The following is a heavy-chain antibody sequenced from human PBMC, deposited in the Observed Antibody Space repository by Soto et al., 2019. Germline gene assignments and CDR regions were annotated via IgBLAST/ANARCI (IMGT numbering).Heavy chain of an antibody. J-gene: IGHJ6*02. D-gene: IGHD3-3*01. CDR3: ARDDAGYEFSLAAQYFYGMNV. CDR1: GFTFSSYA. V-gene: IGHV3-30-3*01. CDR2: ISYDGSNK. Sequence: GGSLRLSCAASGFTFSSYAMHWVRQAPGKGLEWVAVISYDGSNKYYADSVKGRFTISRDNSKNTLYLQMNSLRAEDTAVYYCARDDAGYEFSLAAQYFYGMNVWGQGTTVT.